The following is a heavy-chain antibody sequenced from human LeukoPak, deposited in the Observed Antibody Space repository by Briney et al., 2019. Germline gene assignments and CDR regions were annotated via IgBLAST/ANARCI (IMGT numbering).Heavy chain of an antibody. Sequence: SETLSLTCTVSGGSISSYYWSWIRPPPGKGLERIGYIYYSGNTYYNPSLKSRVTISVDTSKNQFSLKVNSVTAADTAVYYCARTKPLDPFDFWGQGTLVTVSS. CDR1: GGSISSYY. CDR2: IYYSGNT. J-gene: IGHJ3*01. V-gene: IGHV4-59*01. CDR3: ARTKPLDPFDF.